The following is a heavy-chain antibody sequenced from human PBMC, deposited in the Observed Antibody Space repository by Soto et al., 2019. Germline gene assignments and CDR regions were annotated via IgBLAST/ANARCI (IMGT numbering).Heavy chain of an antibody. D-gene: IGHD3-22*01. CDR1: GFTFSSYA. J-gene: IGHJ4*02. CDR2: ISGSGGST. CDR3: AKDRYIEYYYDSSGYYPFDY. Sequence: GGSLRLSCAASGFTFSSYAMSWVRQAPGKGLEWVSAISGSGGSTYYADSVKGRFTISRDNSKNTLYLQMNSLRAEDTAVYYCAKDRYIEYYYDSSGYYPFDYWGQGTLVTVSS. V-gene: IGHV3-23*01.